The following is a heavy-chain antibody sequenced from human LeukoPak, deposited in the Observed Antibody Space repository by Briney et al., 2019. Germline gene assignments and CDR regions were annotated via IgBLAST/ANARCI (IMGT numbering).Heavy chain of an antibody. V-gene: IGHV4-39*01. CDR3: ARHFHYDFWSGYYRQSRQNRDHYYYMNV. J-gene: IGHJ6*03. CDR2: IFYSGSA. D-gene: IGHD3-3*01. Sequence: SETLSLTCTISGGSMRNENYDWGWIRQPPGKGLEWIASIFYSGSADYNPSPQSRVTMSIEASNNQLSLKLSSVTAADTAVYYCARHFHYDFWSGYYRQSRQNRDHYYYMNVWGKGTTVTVSS. CDR1: GGSMRNENYD.